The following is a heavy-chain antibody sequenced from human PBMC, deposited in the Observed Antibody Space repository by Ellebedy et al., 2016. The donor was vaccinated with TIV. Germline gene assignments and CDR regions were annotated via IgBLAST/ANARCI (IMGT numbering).Heavy chain of an antibody. CDR3: ARDGGVAGETDV. D-gene: IGHD2-15*01. CDR2: INRGSSVI. CDR1: GFMFNTYN. V-gene: IGHV3-48*02. J-gene: IGHJ6*02. Sequence: GESLKISCAASGFMFNTYNMDWVRQAPGKGLEWVSYINRGSSVIYYADSVKGRFTISRDNAKNSLYLQMNSLRDEETAIYNCARDGGVAGETDVWGQGTTVTVSS.